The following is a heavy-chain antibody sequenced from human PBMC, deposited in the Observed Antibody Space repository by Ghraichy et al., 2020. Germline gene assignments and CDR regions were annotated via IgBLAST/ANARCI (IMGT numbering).Heavy chain of an antibody. CDR2: IIVIGGST. J-gene: IGHJ4*02. Sequence: GGSLRLSCAASGFTFSSYAMSWVRQAPGKGLEWVSAIIVIGGSTYYADSVKVRFTISRDNSTNSLYLQINSLRAEDTDVYYCAKVRTSIGGYWGQGTLVTVSS. D-gene: IGHD6-19*01. CDR3: AKVRTSIGGY. CDR1: GFTFSSYA. V-gene: IGHV3-23*01.